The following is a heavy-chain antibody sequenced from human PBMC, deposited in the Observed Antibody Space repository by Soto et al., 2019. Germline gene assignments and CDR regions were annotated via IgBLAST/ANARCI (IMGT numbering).Heavy chain of an antibody. Sequence: EVQLVESGGGLVKPGGSLRLSCAASGFTFSNAWMSWVRQAPGKGLEWVGRIKSKTDGGTTDYAAPVKGRFTISRDDSKNTLYLQMNSLKTEDTAVYYCTTDIVVVPAAKNWFDPWGQGTLVTVSS. CDR2: IKSKTDGGTT. CDR3: TTDIVVVPAAKNWFDP. CDR1: GFTFSNAW. D-gene: IGHD2-2*01. J-gene: IGHJ5*02. V-gene: IGHV3-15*01.